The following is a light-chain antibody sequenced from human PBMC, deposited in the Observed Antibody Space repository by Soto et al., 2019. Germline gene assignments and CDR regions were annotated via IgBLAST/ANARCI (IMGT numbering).Light chain of an antibody. CDR2: DAS. CDR1: QSISSY. Sequence: EIVLTQSPATLSLSPGERATLSCRASQSISSYLAWYQQKPGQAPRLLIYDASNRATGIPARVSGSGSGTDFTLTISSLELEDCAVYYCQQRSNWPPITFGQGTQLDIK. V-gene: IGKV3-11*01. J-gene: IGKJ5*01. CDR3: QQRSNWPPIT.